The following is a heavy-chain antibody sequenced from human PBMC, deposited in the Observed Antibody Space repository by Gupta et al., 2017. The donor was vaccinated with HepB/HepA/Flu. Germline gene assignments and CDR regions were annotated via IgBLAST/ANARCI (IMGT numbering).Heavy chain of an antibody. D-gene: IGHD2-21*02. Sequence: EVYLLESGGGLVQPGGSLRLSCPASGVPFSRYSLGWVRRAPGKGLEWISSVSGRGGSAYYADAVKGRFTISRDNNKNTLYLHMNSLRAEDTAVYYCAKVVVVTAILDAFDIWGQGTMVTVSS. V-gene: IGHV3-23*01. CDR2: VSGRGGSA. J-gene: IGHJ3*02. CDR1: GVPFSRYS. CDR3: AKVVVVTAILDAFDI.